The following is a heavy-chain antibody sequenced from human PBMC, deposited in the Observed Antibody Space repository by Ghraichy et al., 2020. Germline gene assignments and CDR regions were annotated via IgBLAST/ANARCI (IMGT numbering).Heavy chain of an antibody. V-gene: IGHV4-59*01. CDR1: GGSISSYY. Sequence: ETLSLTCTVSGGSISSYYWSWIRQPPGKGLEWIGYIYYSGSTNYNPSLKSRVTISVDTSKNQFSLKLSSVTAADTAVYYCARGTLAGKTPFYGMDVWGQGTTVTVSS. CDR3: ARGTLAGKTPFYGMDV. J-gene: IGHJ6*02. CDR2: IYYSGST. D-gene: IGHD6-19*01.